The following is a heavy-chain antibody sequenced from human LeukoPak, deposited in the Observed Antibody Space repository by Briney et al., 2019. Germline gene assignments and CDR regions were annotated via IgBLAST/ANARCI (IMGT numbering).Heavy chain of an antibody. CDR3: ARGETPIAAAGIRY. D-gene: IGHD6-13*01. Sequence: GGSLRLSCAASGFTFSSYAMHWVRQAPGKGLEWVAVISYDGSNKYYADSVKGRFTISRDNSKNTLYLRMNSLRAEDTAVYYCARGETPIAAAGIRYWGQGTLVTVSS. J-gene: IGHJ4*02. V-gene: IGHV3-30*04. CDR1: GFTFSSYA. CDR2: ISYDGSNK.